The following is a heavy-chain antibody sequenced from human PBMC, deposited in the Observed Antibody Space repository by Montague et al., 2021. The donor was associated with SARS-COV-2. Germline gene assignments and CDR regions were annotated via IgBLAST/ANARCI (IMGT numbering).Heavy chain of an antibody. CDR3: ARLGDGVVPSPILGVGPYYSYYYMDV. CDR1: GGSFSTYS. CDR2: IHHGGST. Sequence: SEILSLICAVHGGSFSTYSWNWIRQPPGKGLEWIGEIHHGGSTNYNPSLKSRVTISADTSKHQFSLKLTSVAAADTAVYYCARLGDGVVPSPILGVGPYYSYYYMDVGGKGTTVIVSS. J-gene: IGHJ6*03. D-gene: IGHD3-10*01. V-gene: IGHV4-34*01.